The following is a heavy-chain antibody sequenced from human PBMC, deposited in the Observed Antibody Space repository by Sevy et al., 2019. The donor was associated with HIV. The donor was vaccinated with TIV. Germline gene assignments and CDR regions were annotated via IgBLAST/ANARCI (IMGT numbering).Heavy chain of an antibody. J-gene: IGHJ4*02. CDR3: AREQSIQAIVQYEGVY. D-gene: IGHD3-16*02. CDR2: ISSSSTI. Sequence: GESLKISCAASGFTFSSYSMNWVRQAPGKGLEWVSYISSSSTIYYADSVKGRFTISRDNAKNSLYLQMNSLRAEDTAVYYCAREQSIQAIVQYEGVYWGQGTLVTVSS. CDR1: GFTFSSYS. V-gene: IGHV3-48*01.